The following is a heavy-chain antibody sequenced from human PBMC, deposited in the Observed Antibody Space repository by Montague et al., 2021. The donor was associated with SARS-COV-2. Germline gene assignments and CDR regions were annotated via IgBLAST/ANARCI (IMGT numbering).Heavy chain of an antibody. D-gene: IGHD6-13*01. Sequence: CAISGDSVSSNSAAWNWIRQSPSRGLEWLGRTYYRSKWYSDYAVSVKSRITINPDTSKNQFFLQLNSVTPEDTAVYYCASGRMVPYSSSWTTLYYYYGMDVWGQGTTVTVSS. J-gene: IGHJ6*02. CDR3: ASGRMVPYSSSWTTLYYYYGMDV. CDR1: GDSVSSNSAA. CDR2: TYYRSKWYS. V-gene: IGHV6-1*01.